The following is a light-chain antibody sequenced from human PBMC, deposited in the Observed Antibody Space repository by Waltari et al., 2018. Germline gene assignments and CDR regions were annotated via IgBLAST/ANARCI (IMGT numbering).Light chain of an antibody. V-gene: IGKV3-20*01. CDR1: QSVGRT. Sequence: EIVLTQSPASLSLSPGDRATLSCRASQSVGRTLAWYKQRPGQAPRLLIYDASSRATGIQDRFSGSGSGTEFSLTISRLEPEDFAVYYCQKYGTRPATFGQGTKVEVK. CDR2: DAS. J-gene: IGKJ1*01. CDR3: QKYGTRPAT.